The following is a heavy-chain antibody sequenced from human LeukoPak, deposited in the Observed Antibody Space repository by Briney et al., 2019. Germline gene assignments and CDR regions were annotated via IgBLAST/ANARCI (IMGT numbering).Heavy chain of an antibody. CDR1: GGSISSYY. V-gene: IGHV4-59*01. CDR3: AREGCGSDCYFTAFDI. J-gene: IGHJ3*02. Sequence: PSETLSLTCTVSGGSISSYYWSWIRQPPGKGLEWIGYIYYSGSTNYNPSLKSRVTISVDTSKNQFSLKLSSVTAADTAVYYCAREGCGSDCYFTAFDIWGQGTMVTVSS. D-gene: IGHD2-21*01. CDR2: IYYSGST.